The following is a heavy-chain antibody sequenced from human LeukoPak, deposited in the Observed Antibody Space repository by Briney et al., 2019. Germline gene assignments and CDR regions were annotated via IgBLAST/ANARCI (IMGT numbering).Heavy chain of an antibody. CDR2: ISSGTI. CDR1: GFIFSDYT. CDR3: ARDYKYAFDY. V-gene: IGHV3-48*01. J-gene: IGHJ4*02. D-gene: IGHD5-24*01. Sequence: GVSLRLSCAASGFIFSDYTMNWVRQAPGKGLEWLSYISSGTISYADSVKGRFTISRDNAKNSLYLQMNSLRAEDTAVYFCARDYKYAFDYWGQGALVTVSS.